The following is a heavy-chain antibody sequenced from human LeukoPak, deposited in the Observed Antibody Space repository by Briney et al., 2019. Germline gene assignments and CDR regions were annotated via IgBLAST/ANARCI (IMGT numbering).Heavy chain of an antibody. CDR1: GGSISSSSYY. D-gene: IGHD3-3*01. Sequence: SETLSLTCTVSGGSISSSSYYWGWIRQPPGKGLEWIGSIYYSGSTYYNPSLKSRVTISVDTSKNQFSLKLSSVTAADTAVYYCARDRGNYDFWSGYDAFDIWGQGTMVTVSS. J-gene: IGHJ3*02. CDR3: ARDRGNYDFWSGYDAFDI. V-gene: IGHV4-39*07. CDR2: IYYSGST.